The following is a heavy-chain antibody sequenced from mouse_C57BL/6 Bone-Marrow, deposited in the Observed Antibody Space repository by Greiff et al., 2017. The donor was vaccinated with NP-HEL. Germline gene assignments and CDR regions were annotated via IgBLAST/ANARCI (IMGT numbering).Heavy chain of an antibody. CDR3: ARSRLWGTTVVEPYWYFDV. V-gene: IGHV1-64*01. Sequence: QVQLQQPGAELVKPGASVKLSCKASGYTFTSYWMHWVKQRPGQGLEWIGMIHPNSGSTNYNEKFKSKATLTVDKSSSTAYMQLSSLTSEDSAVYYCARSRLWGTTVVEPYWYFDVWGTGTTVTVSS. D-gene: IGHD1-1*01. J-gene: IGHJ1*03. CDR2: IHPNSGST. CDR1: GYTFTSYW.